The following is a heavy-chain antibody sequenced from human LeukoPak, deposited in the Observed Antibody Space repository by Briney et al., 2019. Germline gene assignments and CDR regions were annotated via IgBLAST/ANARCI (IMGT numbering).Heavy chain of an antibody. Sequence: SETLSLTCAVYGGSFSGYYWSWIRQPPGKGLEWIGEINHSGSTNYNPSLKSRVTISVDTSKNQFSLKLSSVAAADTAVYYCAREGNYYGSGPRPYNWFDPWGQGTLVTVSS. CDR3: AREGNYYGSGPRPYNWFDP. CDR1: GGSFSGYY. V-gene: IGHV4-34*01. D-gene: IGHD3-10*01. CDR2: INHSGST. J-gene: IGHJ5*02.